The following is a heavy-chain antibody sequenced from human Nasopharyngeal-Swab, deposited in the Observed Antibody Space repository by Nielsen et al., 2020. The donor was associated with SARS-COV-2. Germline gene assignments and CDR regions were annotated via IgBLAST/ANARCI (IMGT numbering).Heavy chain of an antibody. CDR1: GFTFSSYA. J-gene: IGHJ5*02. CDR2: ISGSGDST. V-gene: IGHV3-23*01. D-gene: IGHD3-10*01. CDR3: AGNMVRGVIFVRGFDP. Sequence: GESLKISCAASGFTFSSYAMSWVRQAPGKGLEWVSAISGSGDSTYYADSVKGRFTISRDNSKNTLYLQMNSLRAEDTAVYYCAGNMVRGVIFVRGFDPWGQGTLVTVSS.